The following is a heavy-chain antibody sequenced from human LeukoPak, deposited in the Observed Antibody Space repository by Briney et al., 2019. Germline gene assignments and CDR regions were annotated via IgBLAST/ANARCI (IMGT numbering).Heavy chain of an antibody. D-gene: IGHD3-3*01. Sequence: SETLSLTCAVYGGSFSGYYWSWIRQPPGKGLEWIGEINHSGSTNYNPSLKSRVTISVDTSKNQFSLKLSSVTAADTAVYYCARGIRFLEWFRMSYFDYWGQGTLVTVSS. CDR2: INHSGST. V-gene: IGHV4-34*01. CDR1: GGSFSGYY. CDR3: ARGIRFLEWFRMSYFDY. J-gene: IGHJ4*02.